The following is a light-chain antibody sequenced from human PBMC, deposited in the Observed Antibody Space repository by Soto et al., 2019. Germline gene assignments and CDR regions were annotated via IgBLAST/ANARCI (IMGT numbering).Light chain of an antibody. CDR1: QSVGRDY. Sequence: EIVLTQSPGTLSLSPGERATLSCRASQSVGRDYLAWFQQKPGRPPRLLIHDASSRATGIPDRFSGSGSGTDFTLTVSRLEPEDFAIYYCQQYAASPITFGQGTRLEIK. J-gene: IGKJ5*01. V-gene: IGKV3-20*01. CDR2: DAS. CDR3: QQYAASPIT.